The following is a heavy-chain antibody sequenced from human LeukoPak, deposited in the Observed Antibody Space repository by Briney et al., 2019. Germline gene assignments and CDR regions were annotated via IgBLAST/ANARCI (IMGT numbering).Heavy chain of an antibody. CDR2: ISYDGSNK. CDR1: GFTFSSYG. D-gene: IGHD6-13*01. Sequence: GESLRLSCAASGFTFSSYGMHWVRQAPGKGLEWVAVISYDGSNKYYADSVKGRFTISRDNSKNTLYLQMNSLRAEDTAVYYCAKYRQGIAEHFDYWGQGTLVIVSS. J-gene: IGHJ4*02. CDR3: AKYRQGIAEHFDY. V-gene: IGHV3-30*18.